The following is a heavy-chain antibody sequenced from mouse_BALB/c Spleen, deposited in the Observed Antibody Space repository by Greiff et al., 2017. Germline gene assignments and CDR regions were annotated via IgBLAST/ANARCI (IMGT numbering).Heavy chain of an antibody. D-gene: IGHD1-1*01. CDR2: IWTGGGT. V-gene: IGHV2-9-2*01. J-gene: IGHJ3*01. CDR1: GFSLTSYD. CDR3: VRDLLLRAY. Sequence: QVQLKESGPGLVAPSQSLSITCTVSGFSLTSYDISWIRQPPGKGLEWLGVIWTGGGTNYNSAFMSRLSISKDNSKSQCFLKMNSLQTDDTAIYYCVRDLLLRAYWGQGTLVTVSA.